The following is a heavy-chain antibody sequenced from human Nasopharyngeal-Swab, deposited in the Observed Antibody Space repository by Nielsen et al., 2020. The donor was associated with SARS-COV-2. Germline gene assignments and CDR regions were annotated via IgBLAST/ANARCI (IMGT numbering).Heavy chain of an antibody. CDR1: GGSFSDFY. CDR2: INHRGNT. J-gene: IGHJ4*02. D-gene: IGHD3-16*01. CDR3: ARGGDTALTNYFDY. Sequence: SETLSLTCSVYGGSFSDFYWSWIRQSPGKGPEWIGEINHRGNTNSNPSLKSRVTMSVDTSKNHFSLTLTSVTAADTAVYFCARGGDTALTNYFDYWGQGTLVTVSS. V-gene: IGHV4-34*01.